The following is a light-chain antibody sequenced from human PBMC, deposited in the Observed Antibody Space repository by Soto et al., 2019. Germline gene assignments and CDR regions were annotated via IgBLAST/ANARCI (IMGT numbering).Light chain of an antibody. CDR3: SSYAGSSNV. CDR2: EVN. J-gene: IGLJ1*01. Sequence: QSARTQPPSESGSPGQSVAISCTGTSSDVGGYNYVSWYQQHPGKAPKLMIYEVNKRPSGVPDRFSGSKSGNTASLTVSGLQAEDEADYSCSSYAGSSNVFGAGTKVTVL. CDR1: SSDVGGYNY. V-gene: IGLV2-8*01.